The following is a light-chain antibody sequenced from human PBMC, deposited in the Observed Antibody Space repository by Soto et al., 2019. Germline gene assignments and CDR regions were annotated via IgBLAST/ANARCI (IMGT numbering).Light chain of an antibody. V-gene: IGLV2-8*01. CDR1: SSDVGGYNC. CDR3: SSYAGSNNLV. J-gene: IGLJ2*01. CDR2: EVS. Sequence: QSALTQPPSASGSPGQSVTISCTGTSSDVGGYNCVSWYQHHPGKAPKLMIYEVSERPSGVPDRFSGSKSGNTASLTVSGLQAEDEADYYCSSYAGSNNLVFGGGTKLTVL.